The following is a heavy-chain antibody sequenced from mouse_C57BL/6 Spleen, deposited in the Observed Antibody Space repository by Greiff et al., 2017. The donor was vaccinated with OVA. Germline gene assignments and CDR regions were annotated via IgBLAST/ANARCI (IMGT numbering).Heavy chain of an antibody. CDR2: IHPNSGST. V-gene: IGHV1-64*01. D-gene: IGHD1-1*01. CDR3: AREEVITTDWYFDV. J-gene: IGHJ1*03. Sequence: QVQLQQPGAELVKPGASVKLSCKASGYTFTSYWMHWVKQRPGQGLEWIGMIHPNSGSTNYNEKFKSKATLTVDKSSSTAYMQLGSLTSEDSAVYYCAREEVITTDWYFDVWGTGTTVTVSS. CDR1: GYTFTSYW.